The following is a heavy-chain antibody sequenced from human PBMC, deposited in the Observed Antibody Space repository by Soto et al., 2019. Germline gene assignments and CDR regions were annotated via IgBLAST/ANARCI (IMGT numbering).Heavy chain of an antibody. Sequence: LRLSCAASGFTFSSYAMSWVRQAPGKGLGWVSAISGSGGSTYYADSVKGRFTISRDNSKNTLYLQMNSLRAKDTAVYYCAKLNGNLYYYYGMDVWGQGTTVTVSS. CDR3: AKLNGNLYYYYGMDV. J-gene: IGHJ6*02. V-gene: IGHV3-23*01. CDR1: GFTFSSYA. CDR2: ISGSGGST. D-gene: IGHD1-1*01.